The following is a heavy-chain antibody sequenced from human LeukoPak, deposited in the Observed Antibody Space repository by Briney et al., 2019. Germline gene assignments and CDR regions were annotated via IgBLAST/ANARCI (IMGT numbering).Heavy chain of an antibody. J-gene: IGHJ6*03. V-gene: IGHV4-4*07. CDR2: IYTSGST. CDR3: AREDCSSTSCYYYYYYYMDV. D-gene: IGHD2-2*01. CDR1: GGSISSYY. Sequence: SETLSRTCTVSGGSISSYYWSWIRQPAGKGLEWIGRIYTSGSTNYNPSLKSRVTMSVDTSKNQFSLKLSSVTAADTAVYYCAREDCSSTSCYYYYYYYMDVWGKGTTVTVSS.